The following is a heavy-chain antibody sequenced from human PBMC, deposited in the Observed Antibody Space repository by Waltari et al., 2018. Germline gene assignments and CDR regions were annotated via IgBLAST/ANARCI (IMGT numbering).Heavy chain of an antibody. CDR3: ARDYCNNGSCYWYFDY. CDR2: VSRTSSYK. CDR1: GFTFGAYR. D-gene: IGHD2-8*01. J-gene: IGHJ4*02. V-gene: IGHV3-21*01. Sequence: VRLVESGGGLVKPGGSLRIACELSGFTFGAYRLIWVRQGPGKGLEGVSSVSRTSSYKYYADSVKGRFTVSRDNVKGSLFLQMNGLRAEDTGVYYCARDYCNNGSCYWYFDYWGQGTLVTVSS.